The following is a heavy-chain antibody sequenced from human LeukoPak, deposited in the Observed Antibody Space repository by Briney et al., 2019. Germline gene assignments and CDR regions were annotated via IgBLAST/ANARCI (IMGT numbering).Heavy chain of an antibody. CDR3: ARVLWFGELFPDFDY. Sequence: ASVKVSCKASGYTFTSYGISGVRQAPGQGLEWMGWISAYNGNTNYAQKLQGRVTMTTDTSTSTAYMELRSLRSDDTAVYYCARVLWFGELFPDFDYWGQGTLVTVSS. D-gene: IGHD3-10*01. J-gene: IGHJ4*02. CDR1: GYTFTSYG. V-gene: IGHV1-18*01. CDR2: ISAYNGNT.